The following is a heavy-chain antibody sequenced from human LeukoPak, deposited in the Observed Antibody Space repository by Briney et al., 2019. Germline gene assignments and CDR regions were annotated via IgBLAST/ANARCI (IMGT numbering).Heavy chain of an antibody. CDR3: ARAYYYASSAFDI. CDR2: IYYGGST. V-gene: IGHV4-39*01. D-gene: IGHD3-22*01. J-gene: IGHJ3*02. Sequence: PSEALSLTCTVSGGSITSNTYYWDWIRQHPGKGLESIGSIYYGGSTYYNPSLKSRVIISVDTSKNQFSLKLSSVTAADTAVYYCARAYYYASSAFDIWGQGTMVTVSS. CDR1: GGSITSNTYY.